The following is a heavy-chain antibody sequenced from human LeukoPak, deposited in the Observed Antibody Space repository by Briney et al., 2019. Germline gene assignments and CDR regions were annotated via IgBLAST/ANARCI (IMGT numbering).Heavy chain of an antibody. CDR2: ISYDGSNK. J-gene: IGHJ3*02. CDR3: ARDGALEYGAFDI. Sequence: PGGSLRLSCAASGFTFSSYAMHWVRQAPGKGLEWVAVISYDGSNKYYADSVKGRFTISRDNSKNTLYLQMNSLRAEDTAVYYCARDGALEYGAFDIWGQGTMVTVSS. D-gene: IGHD1-1*01. CDR1: GFTFSSYA. V-gene: IGHV3-30-3*01.